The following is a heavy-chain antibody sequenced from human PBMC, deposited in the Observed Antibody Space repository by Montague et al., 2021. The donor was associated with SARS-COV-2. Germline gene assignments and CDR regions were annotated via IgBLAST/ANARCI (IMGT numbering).Heavy chain of an antibody. J-gene: IGHJ6*02. CDR1: GFTFSSYA. CDR2: TSYDGSNK. D-gene: IGHD3-10*01. Sequence: SLRLSCAASGFTFSSYAMHWVRQAPGKGLEWVALTSYDGSNKYYVDSVKGRFTISRDNSKNTLYVQMNSLRAEDTAMYYCARAGSGSYRYGMDVWGQGTRVTVSS. V-gene: IGHV3-30*04. CDR3: ARAGSGSYRYGMDV.